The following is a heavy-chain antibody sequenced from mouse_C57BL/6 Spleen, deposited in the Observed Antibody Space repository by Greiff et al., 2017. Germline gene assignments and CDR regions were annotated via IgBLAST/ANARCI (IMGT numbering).Heavy chain of an antibody. V-gene: IGHV1-81*01. CDR1: GYTFTSYG. CDR3: AREDYYGWAY. J-gene: IGHJ3*01. Sequence: QVQLQQSGAELARPGASVKLSCKASGYTFTSYGISWVKQRTGQGLEWIGEIYPRSGNTYYNEKFRGKATLTADKSSSTAYMELRSLTSEDSAVYFCAREDYYGWAYWGQGTLVTVSA. D-gene: IGHD1-1*01. CDR2: IYPRSGNT.